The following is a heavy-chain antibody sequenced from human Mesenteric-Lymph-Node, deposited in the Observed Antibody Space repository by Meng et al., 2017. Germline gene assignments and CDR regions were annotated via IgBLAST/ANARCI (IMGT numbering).Heavy chain of an antibody. D-gene: IGHD1-7*01. J-gene: IGHJ4*02. CDR2: ISNSGKT. CDR1: GDSIGNSLW. Sequence: QLQEWGPGPVPPSGTRSLAWAVSGDSIGNSLWWSGLRQPPGKGLEWIGEISNSGKTVYSPSHKSRVRISLDKSRNQFSLTLSPVTAADTAMYYCARERIRELGLFDYWGQGTLVTVSS. CDR3: ARERIRELGLFDY. V-gene: IGHV4-4*02.